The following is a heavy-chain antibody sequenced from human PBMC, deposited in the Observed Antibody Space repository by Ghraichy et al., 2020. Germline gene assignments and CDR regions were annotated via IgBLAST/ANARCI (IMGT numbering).Heavy chain of an antibody. Sequence: GGSLRLSCGGSGFTFSAYSMNWVRQSPGRGLEWVSYITSSSRTKSYADSVKGRFTISRDNAQNSLYLQMNSLRDEDTAVYYCARGSTVVRFFYYDGMDVWGRGTLVTVSS. CDR1: GFTFSAYS. D-gene: IGHD4-23*01. CDR2: ITSSSRTK. CDR3: ARGSTVVRFFYYDGMDV. V-gene: IGHV3-48*02. J-gene: IGHJ2*01.